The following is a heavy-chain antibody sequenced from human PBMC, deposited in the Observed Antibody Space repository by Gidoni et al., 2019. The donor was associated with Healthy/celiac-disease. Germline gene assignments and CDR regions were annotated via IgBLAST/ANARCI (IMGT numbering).Heavy chain of an antibody. V-gene: IGHV3-48*01. J-gene: IGHJ6*02. CDR3: ARDYSPNTIFGVVIFRHYYYYGMDV. CDR2: ISSSSSTI. Sequence: GKGLEWVSYISSSSSTIYYADSVKGRFTISRDNAKNSLYLQMNSLRAEDTAVYYCARDYSPNTIFGVVIFRHYYYYGMDVWGQGTTVTVSS. D-gene: IGHD3-3*01.